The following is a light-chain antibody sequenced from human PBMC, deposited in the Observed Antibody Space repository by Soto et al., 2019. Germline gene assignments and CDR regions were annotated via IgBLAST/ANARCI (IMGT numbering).Light chain of an antibody. CDR2: EVT. CDR3: TSYVGNDIWV. J-gene: IGLJ3*02. V-gene: IGLV2-8*01. Sequence: QSALTQPPSASGSPGQSVTISCTGTSSDVGAYKYVSWYQQYPGKAPKLMIYEVTKRPSGVPDRFSGSKSGNTASLTVSGLQDADEADYYCTSYVGNDIWVFGGGTKLTVL. CDR1: SSDVGAYKY.